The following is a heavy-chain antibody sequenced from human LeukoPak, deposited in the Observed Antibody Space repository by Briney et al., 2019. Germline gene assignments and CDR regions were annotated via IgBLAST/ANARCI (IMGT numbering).Heavy chain of an antibody. CDR2: INHSGST. D-gene: IGHD3-3*01. CDR1: GGSFSGYY. Sequence: SSETLSLTCAVYGGSFSGYYWSWIRQLPGKGLEWIGEINHSGSTNYNPSLKSRVTMSVDTSKNQFSLKLSSVTAADTAVYYCARGRAITIFGVVIAPTGYDYWGQGTLVTVSS. J-gene: IGHJ4*02. V-gene: IGHV4-34*01. CDR3: ARGRAITIFGVVIAPTGYDY.